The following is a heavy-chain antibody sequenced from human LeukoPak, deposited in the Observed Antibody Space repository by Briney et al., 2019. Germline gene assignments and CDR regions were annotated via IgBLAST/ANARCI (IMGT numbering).Heavy chain of an antibody. CDR3: AKVVSGRFDY. CDR2: ISSSGSST. Sequence: GGSLRLSCAPSGFTFSSSAMTWVRQAPGKGLEWVSSISSSGSSTYYSDSVKGRFTISRDTSKNMLYLQMNSLRVEDTAVYYCAKVVSGRFDYWGQGTLVTVSS. D-gene: IGHD2-15*01. CDR1: GFTFSSSA. V-gene: IGHV3-23*01. J-gene: IGHJ4*02.